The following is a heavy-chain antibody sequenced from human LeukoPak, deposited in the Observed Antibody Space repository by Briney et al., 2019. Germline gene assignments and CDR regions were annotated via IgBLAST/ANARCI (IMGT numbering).Heavy chain of an antibody. CDR2: IFYSGSP. V-gene: IGHV4-59*01. Sequence: SETLSLTCTVSGGSISSYYWSWIRQPPGKGLEWIGYIFYSGSPNYNPSLKSRVTISVDTSRKQFSLKLNSVTAADTAVYYCAQSYGSGVFPGELASWGQGTLVTVSS. CDR3: AQSYGSGVFPGELAS. CDR1: GGSISSYY. J-gene: IGHJ5*02. D-gene: IGHD3-10*01.